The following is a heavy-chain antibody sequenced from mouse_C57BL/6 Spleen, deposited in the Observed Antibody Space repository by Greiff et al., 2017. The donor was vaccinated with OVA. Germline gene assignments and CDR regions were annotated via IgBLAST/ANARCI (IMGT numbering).Heavy chain of an antibody. Sequence: EVQLQQSEAELVKPGASVKLSCTASGFTINDYYMHWVKQRTEQGLEWIGRIDPGDGDTNYAAKFQGKATITADTSSSTAYLQLSSLTSEDTAVYYCARDYGYGFDYWGQGTTLTVAS. CDR2: IDPGDGDT. D-gene: IGHD2-2*01. CDR3: ARDYGYGFDY. J-gene: IGHJ2*01. CDR1: GFTINDYY. V-gene: IGHV14-2*01.